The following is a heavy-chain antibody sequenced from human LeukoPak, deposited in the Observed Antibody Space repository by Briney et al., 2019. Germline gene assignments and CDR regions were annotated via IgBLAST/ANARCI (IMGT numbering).Heavy chain of an antibody. J-gene: IGHJ4*02. CDR3: ARQRGDYRARLDC. CDR2: INHSGST. CDR1: GGSFSGYY. D-gene: IGHD3-10*01. Sequence: SETLSLTCAVYGGSFSGYYWSWIRQPPGKGLEWIGEINHSGSTNYNPSLKSRVTISVDTSKNQFSLKLSSVTAADTAVYYCARQRGDYRARLDCWGQGTLVTVSS. V-gene: IGHV4-34*01.